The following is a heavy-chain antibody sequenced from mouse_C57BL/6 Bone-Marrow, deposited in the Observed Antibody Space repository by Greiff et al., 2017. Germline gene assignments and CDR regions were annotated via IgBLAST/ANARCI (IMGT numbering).Heavy chain of an antibody. CDR3: AIVGTTVVARSYAMDY. V-gene: IGHV1-69*01. CDR2: IDPSDSYT. D-gene: IGHD1-1*01. Sequence: QSCKASGYTFTSYWMHWVKQRPGQGLEWIGEIDPSDSYTNYNQKFKGKSTLTVDKSSSTAYMQLSSLTSEDSAVYYCAIVGTTVVARSYAMDYWGQGTSVTVSS. CDR1: GYTFTSYW. J-gene: IGHJ4*01.